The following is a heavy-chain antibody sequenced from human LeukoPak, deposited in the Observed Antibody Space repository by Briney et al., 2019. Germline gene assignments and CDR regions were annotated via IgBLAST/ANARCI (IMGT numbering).Heavy chain of an antibody. CDR3: ARVSVYYYDSSGPFLDY. Sequence: GASVKVSCKASGYTFTGYYMHWVRQAPGQGLEWMGWINPNSGGTNYAQKFQGRVTMTRDTSISTAYMELSRLRSDDTAVYYCARVSVYYYDSSGPFLDYWGQETLVTVSS. D-gene: IGHD3-22*01. V-gene: IGHV1-2*02. J-gene: IGHJ4*02. CDR1: GYTFTGYY. CDR2: INPNSGGT.